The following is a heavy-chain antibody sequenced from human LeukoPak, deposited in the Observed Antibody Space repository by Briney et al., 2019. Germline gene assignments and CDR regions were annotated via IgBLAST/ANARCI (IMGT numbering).Heavy chain of an antibody. CDR3: AKSRAWLQLGYFDY. V-gene: IGHV3-53*01. CDR2: IYNGGNT. J-gene: IGHJ4*02. D-gene: IGHD5-12*01. Sequence: PGGSLRLSCAASGFTVSSNYMSWVRQAPGKGLEWVSVIYNGGNTYYADSVKGRFTISRDNSKNTLYLQMNSLRAEDTAVYYCAKSRAWLQLGYFDYWGQGTLVTVSS. CDR1: GFTVSSNY.